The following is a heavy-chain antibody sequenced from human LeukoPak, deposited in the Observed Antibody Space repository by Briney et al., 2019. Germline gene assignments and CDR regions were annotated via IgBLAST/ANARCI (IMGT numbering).Heavy chain of an antibody. D-gene: IGHD2-21*02. Sequence: PGGSLRLSCAASGFTFRDYAMNWVRQAPGKGLEWVSVISSTGNLKSYGDSVKGRFTISRNNGKNSIYLQMNSLRAEDTAVYYCARDTLVTSTNWFDSWGQGTLVTVSS. CDR2: ISSTGNLK. J-gene: IGHJ5*01. V-gene: IGHV3-21*06. CDR3: ARDTLVTSTNWFDS. CDR1: GFTFRDYA.